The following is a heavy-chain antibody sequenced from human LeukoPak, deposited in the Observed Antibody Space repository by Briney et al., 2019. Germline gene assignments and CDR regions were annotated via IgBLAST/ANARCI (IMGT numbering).Heavy chain of an antibody. Sequence: GASVKVSCKASGYTFTTYGISWVRQAPGQGLEWMGRIIPILGIANYAQKFQGRVTITADKSTSTAYMELSSLRSEDTAVYYCARDLWFGESPLDYWGQGTLVTVSS. CDR3: ARDLWFGESPLDY. CDR1: GYTFTTYG. CDR2: IIPILGIA. V-gene: IGHV1-69*04. J-gene: IGHJ4*02. D-gene: IGHD3-10*01.